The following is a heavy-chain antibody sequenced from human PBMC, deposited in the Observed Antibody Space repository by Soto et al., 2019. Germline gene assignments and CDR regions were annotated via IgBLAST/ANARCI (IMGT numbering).Heavy chain of an antibody. Sequence: QVQLVQSGAEVKKPGASVKVSCKASGYTFTSYGISWVRQAPGQGLEGRGWISAYNGNTNYAQKLQGRVTMTTDTSTSTAYMELRSLRSDDTAVYYCAREEIVATITGYYYGMDVWGQGTTVTVSS. CDR1: GYTFTSYG. V-gene: IGHV1-18*04. D-gene: IGHD5-12*01. J-gene: IGHJ6*02. CDR3: AREEIVATITGYYYGMDV. CDR2: ISAYNGNT.